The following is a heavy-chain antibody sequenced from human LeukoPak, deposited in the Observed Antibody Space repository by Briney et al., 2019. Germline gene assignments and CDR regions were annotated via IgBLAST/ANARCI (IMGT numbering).Heavy chain of an antibody. CDR3: VSFYETY. CDR1: GNYW. J-gene: IGHJ4*02. D-gene: IGHD2/OR15-2a*01. CDR2: INSDGSWT. V-gene: IGHV3-74*01. Sequence: GGSLRLSCAASGNYWMHWVRQVPGKGLVWVSHINSDGSWTSYADSVKGRFTISKDNAKNTVYLQMNSLRAEDTTVYYCVSFYETYWGRGTLVTVSS.